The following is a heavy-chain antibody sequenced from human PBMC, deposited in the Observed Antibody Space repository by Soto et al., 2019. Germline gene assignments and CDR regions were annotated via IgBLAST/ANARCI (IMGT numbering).Heavy chain of an antibody. J-gene: IGHJ6*02. CDR3: ARHGLTEGYHYGMDV. V-gene: IGHV5-10-1*01. CDR2: IDPSDSYT. Sequence: GESLKISCKGSGYSFTSYWISWVRQMPGKGLEWMGRIDPSDSYTNYSPSFQGHVTISADKSISTAYLQWSSLKASDTAMYYCARHGLTEGYHYGMDVWGPGTTVTVSS. CDR1: GYSFTSYW.